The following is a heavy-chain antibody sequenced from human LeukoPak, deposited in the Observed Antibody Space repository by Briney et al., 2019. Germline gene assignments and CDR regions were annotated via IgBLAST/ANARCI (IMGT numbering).Heavy chain of an antibody. V-gene: IGHV1-69*01. J-gene: IGHJ5*02. CDR3: ARDSSIPPWFDP. CDR2: IIPIFGTA. D-gene: IGHD2-2*01. CDR1: GGTFSSYA. Sequence: SVKVSCKASGGTFSSYAISWVRQAPGQGLEWMGGIIPIFGTANYAQKFQGRVTITADESTSTAYMELSSLRSEDTAVYYCARDSSIPPWFDPWGQGTLVTVSS.